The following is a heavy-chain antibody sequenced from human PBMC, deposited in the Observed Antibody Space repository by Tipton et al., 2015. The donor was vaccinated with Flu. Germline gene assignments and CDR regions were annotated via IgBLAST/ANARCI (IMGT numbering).Heavy chain of an antibody. V-gene: IGHV4-59*01. CDR1: GGSISSYY. Sequence: TLSLTCTVSGGSISSYYWSWIRQPPGKGLEWIGYIYYSGSTNYNPSLKSRVTISVDTSKNQVSLKLSSVTTADTAMYYCARDGDYGLISWGQGTLVTVSS. J-gene: IGHJ5*02. D-gene: IGHD3-16*01. CDR2: IYYSGST. CDR3: ARDGDYGLIS.